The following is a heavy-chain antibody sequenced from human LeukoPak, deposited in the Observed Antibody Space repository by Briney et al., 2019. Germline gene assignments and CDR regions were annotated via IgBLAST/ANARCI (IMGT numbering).Heavy chain of an antibody. Sequence: LGESLKISCKGSGYSFTSYWIRWVSQMPGKGLNWMGSIYPGDSDTRYSQSLQGQVTISADKSIYTAYLQWSSLKAPDTAMYYCARLSGSNFLYYFDYWGQGTLVTVSS. CDR1: GYSFTSYW. J-gene: IGHJ4*02. V-gene: IGHV5-51*01. CDR3: ARLSGSNFLYYFDY. CDR2: IYPGDSDT. D-gene: IGHD1-26*01.